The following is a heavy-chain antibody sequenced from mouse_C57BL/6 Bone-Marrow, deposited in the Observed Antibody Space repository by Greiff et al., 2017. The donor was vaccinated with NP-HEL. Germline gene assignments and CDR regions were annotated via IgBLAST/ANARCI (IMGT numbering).Heavy chain of an antibody. V-gene: IGHV7-3*01. J-gene: IGHJ2*01. D-gene: IGHD2-1*01. CDR1: GFTFTDYY. CDR3: ARLSTPYFDY. CDR2: IRNKANGYTT. Sequence: EVHLVESGGGLVQPGGSLSLSCAASGFTFTDYYMSWVRQPPGKALEWLGFIRNKANGYTTEYSAFVKGRFTISRDNSQSILYLQMNALRAEDSATYYCARLSTPYFDYWGQGTTLTVSS.